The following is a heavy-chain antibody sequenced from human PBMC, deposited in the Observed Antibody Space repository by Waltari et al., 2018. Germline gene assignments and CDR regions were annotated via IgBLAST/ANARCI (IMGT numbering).Heavy chain of an antibody. J-gene: IGHJ3*02. V-gene: IGHV3-21*01. CDR3: ARDRGPKDDYIWDTDAFDI. CDR2: ISSSSSDI. Sequence: EVQLVESGGGLVKPGGSLRLSCAASGFTFSSYSMNWVRQAPGKGLEWVSSISSSSSDIYDADSVKGRFTISRDNAKNSLYLQMNSLRAEDTAVYYCARDRGPKDDYIWDTDAFDIWGQGTMVTVSS. D-gene: IGHD3-16*01. CDR1: GFTFSSYS.